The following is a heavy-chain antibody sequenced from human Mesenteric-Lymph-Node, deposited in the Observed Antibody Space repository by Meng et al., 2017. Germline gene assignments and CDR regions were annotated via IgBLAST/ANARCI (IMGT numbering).Heavy chain of an antibody. CDR1: GFTFRDYY. D-gene: IGHD2-21*02. V-gene: IGHV3-11*01. J-gene: IGHJ2*01. CDR2: ISSSGSTI. Sequence: QVQLVEAGGGLVKAGGSLRLSCAASGFTFRDYYRSWIRQAPGKGLEWVSYISSSGSTIYYADSVKGRFTISRDNAKNSLYLQMNSLRAEDTAVYYCAREVVTAIWYFDLWGRGTLVTVSS. CDR3: AREVVTAIWYFDL.